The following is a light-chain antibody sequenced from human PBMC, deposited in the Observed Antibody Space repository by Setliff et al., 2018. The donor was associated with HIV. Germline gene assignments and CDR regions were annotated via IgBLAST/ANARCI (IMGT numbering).Light chain of an antibody. CDR2: DVS. CDR1: SGDVGGYNY. J-gene: IGLJ1*01. Sequence: QSVLTQPASVSGSPGQSITISCTGTSGDVGGYNYVSWYQQHPGKAPKLMIYDVSNRPSGVSNRFSGSKSGNTASLTISGLQAEDEADYYCSLYTSSSTLPYVFGTGTKVTVL. V-gene: IGLV2-14*03. CDR3: SLYTSSSTLPYV.